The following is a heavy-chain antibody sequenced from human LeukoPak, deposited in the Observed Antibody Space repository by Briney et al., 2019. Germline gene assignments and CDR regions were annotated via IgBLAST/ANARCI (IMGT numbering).Heavy chain of an antibody. V-gene: IGHV5-51*07. D-gene: IGHD1/OR15-1a*01. J-gene: IGHJ4*02. CDR3: ATSESQTRFDY. Sequence: GESLKISCKGSGYSFTTHWIGWVHQLPGKGLEWMGLIFPGDSETIYSPSLQGQVTISADKSINTAYLRWSSLKASDTAMYYCATSESQTRFDYWGQGTLVTVSS. CDR1: GYSFTTHW. CDR2: IFPGDSET.